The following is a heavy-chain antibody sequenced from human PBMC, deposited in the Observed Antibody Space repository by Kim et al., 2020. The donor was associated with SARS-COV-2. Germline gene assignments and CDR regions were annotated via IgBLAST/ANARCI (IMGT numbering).Heavy chain of an antibody. J-gene: IGHJ4*02. D-gene: IGHD4-17*01. Sequence: GGSLRLSCAASGFTFSSYAMSWVRQAPGKGLEWVSVIYSGGSSTYYADSVKGRFTISRDNSKNTLYLQMNSLRAEDTAVYYCAKAPHDYGGMHFDYWGQGPLVTVSS. V-gene: IGHV3-23*03. CDR3: AKAPHDYGGMHFDY. CDR1: GFTFSSYA. CDR2: IYSGGSST.